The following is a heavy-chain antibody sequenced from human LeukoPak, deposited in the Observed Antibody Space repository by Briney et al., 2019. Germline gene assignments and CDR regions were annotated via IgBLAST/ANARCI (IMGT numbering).Heavy chain of an antibody. Sequence: RGSLRLSCAASGFPFISYTMSWVRQAPGKGLEWVSAISGSGGSTYYADSVKGRFTISRDNSKNTLYLQMNSLRAEGTAVYYCATKPTTKHFDYWGQGTLVTVSS. CDR2: ISGSGGST. V-gene: IGHV3-23*01. J-gene: IGHJ4*02. CDR1: GFPFISYT. D-gene: IGHD1-7*01. CDR3: ATKPTTKHFDY.